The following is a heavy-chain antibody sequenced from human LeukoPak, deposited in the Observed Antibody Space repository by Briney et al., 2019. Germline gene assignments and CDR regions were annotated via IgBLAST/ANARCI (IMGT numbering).Heavy chain of an antibody. CDR3: ARDGYYFDSSGYYF. CDR2: IYTSGNT. CDR1: GGSISSYY. D-gene: IGHD3-22*01. V-gene: IGHV4-4*07. J-gene: IGHJ4*02. Sequence: SETLSLTCTVSGGSISSYYWSWIRQPAGKGLEWIGHIYTSGNTNYNPSLKSRVTMSVDTSKNQFSLKLRSVTAADAAVYYCARDGYYFDSSGYYFWGQGTLVTVSS.